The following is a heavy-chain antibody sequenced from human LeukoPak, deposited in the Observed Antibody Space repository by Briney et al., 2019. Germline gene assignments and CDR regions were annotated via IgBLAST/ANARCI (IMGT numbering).Heavy chain of an antibody. D-gene: IGHD5-18*01. Sequence: GASVKVSCKASGYTFTGYYMHWVQQAPGQGLEWMGWINPNSGGTNYAQKFQGRVTMTRDTSISTAYMELSRLRSDDTAVYYCARVGGYSYGYDAGNSRIDRYNWFDPWGQGTLVTVSS. CDR3: ARVGGYSYGYDAGNSRIDRYNWFDP. J-gene: IGHJ5*02. CDR2: INPNSGGT. V-gene: IGHV1-2*02. CDR1: GYTFTGYY.